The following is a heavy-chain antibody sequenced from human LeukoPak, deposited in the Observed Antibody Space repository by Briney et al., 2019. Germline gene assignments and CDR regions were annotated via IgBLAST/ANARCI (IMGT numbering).Heavy chain of an antibody. D-gene: IGHD1-7*01. V-gene: IGHV3-74*03. Sequence: GGSLRLSCAASGITFSGHWMHWVRQTPGKGLVWVSRINGDGSSTAYADSVKGRFTISRDNAKNTVYLQMNSLRVDDTAVYYCAREELEPSIHPFDPWGQGTLVTVSS. J-gene: IGHJ5*02. CDR2: INGDGSST. CDR3: AREELEPSIHPFDP. CDR1: GITFSGHW.